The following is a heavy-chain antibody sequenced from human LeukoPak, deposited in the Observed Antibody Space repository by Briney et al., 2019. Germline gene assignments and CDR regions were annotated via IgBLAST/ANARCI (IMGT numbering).Heavy chain of an antibody. Sequence: GGSLRLSCAASGFTFSSYSMNWVRQAPGKGLEWVSSISSSSSYIYYADSVKGRFTISRDNAKNSLHLQMNSLRAEDTAVYYCARDAVGTYYFDYWGQGTLVTVSS. D-gene: IGHD7-27*01. J-gene: IGHJ4*02. CDR1: GFTFSSYS. V-gene: IGHV3-21*01. CDR2: ISSSSSYI. CDR3: ARDAVGTYYFDY.